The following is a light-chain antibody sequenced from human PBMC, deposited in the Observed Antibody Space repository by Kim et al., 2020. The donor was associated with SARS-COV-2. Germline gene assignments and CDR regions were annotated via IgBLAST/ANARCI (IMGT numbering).Light chain of an antibody. CDR2: AKD. J-gene: IGLJ2*01. CDR1: SLRQYY. Sequence: SSELTQDPAVSVALGQTVRITCQGDSLRQYYATWYQQKATQAPVLVFYAKDKRPSGVPDRFSGSTSGNTASLTITGAQAADEADYYCKSRDSRGKVVFGGGTKVTVL. V-gene: IGLV3-19*01. CDR3: KSRDSRGKVV.